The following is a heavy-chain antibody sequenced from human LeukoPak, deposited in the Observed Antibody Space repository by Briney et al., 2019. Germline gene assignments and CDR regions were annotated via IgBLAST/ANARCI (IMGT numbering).Heavy chain of an antibody. D-gene: IGHD6-13*01. CDR1: GGSFSGYY. CDR3: ARGVGYSSSWFFY. J-gene: IGHJ4*02. V-gene: IGHV4-34*01. CDR2: INHSGST. Sequence: SETLSLTCAVYGGSFSGYYWSWIRQPPGKGLEWIGEINHSGSTNYNPSLKSRVTISVDTSKNQFSLKLSFVTAADTAVYYCARGVGYSSSWFFYWGQGTLVTVSS.